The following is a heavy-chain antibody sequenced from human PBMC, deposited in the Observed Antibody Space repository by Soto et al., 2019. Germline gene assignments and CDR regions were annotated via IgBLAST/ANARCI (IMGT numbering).Heavy chain of an antibody. J-gene: IGHJ6*02. CDR2: IYYSGST. CDR1: GGSISSSSYY. CDR3: ARRCSPLRFLEWLSRPDYYYGMDV. V-gene: IGHV4-39*01. D-gene: IGHD3-3*01. Sequence: SETLSLTCTVSGGSISSSSYYWGWIRQPPGKGLEWIGSIYYSGSTYYNPSLKSRVTISVDTSKNQFSLKLSSVTAADTAVYYCARRCSPLRFLEWLSRPDYYYGMDVWGQGTTVTVSS.